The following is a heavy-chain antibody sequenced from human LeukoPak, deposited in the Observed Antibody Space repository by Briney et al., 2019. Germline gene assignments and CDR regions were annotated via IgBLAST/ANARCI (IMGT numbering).Heavy chain of an antibody. CDR1: GFTFTTYS. Sequence: GGSLRLSCEASGFTFTTYSMTWVRQAPGKGLEWVSIISSGSSAIFSADALKGRFTISRDDAKNLLYLDMNSLRAADTAVYYCARGQIYYYYYMDVWGKGTTVTVSS. J-gene: IGHJ6*03. CDR2: ISSGSSAI. V-gene: IGHV3-21*01. CDR3: ARGQIYYYYYMDV.